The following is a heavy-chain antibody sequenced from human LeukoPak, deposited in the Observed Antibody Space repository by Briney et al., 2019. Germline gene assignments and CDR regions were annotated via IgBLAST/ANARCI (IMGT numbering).Heavy chain of an antibody. CDR1: GGTFSSYA. CDR2: IIPIFGTA. CDR3: ARHGSGYKFDP. J-gene: IGHJ5*02. D-gene: IGHD3-22*01. V-gene: IGHV1-69*05. Sequence: GSSVKVSCKASGGTFSSYAISWVRQAPGQGLEWMGRIIPIFGTANYAQKFQGRVTITTDESTSTAYMELSSLRSEDTAAYYCARHGSGYKFDPWGQGTLVTVSS.